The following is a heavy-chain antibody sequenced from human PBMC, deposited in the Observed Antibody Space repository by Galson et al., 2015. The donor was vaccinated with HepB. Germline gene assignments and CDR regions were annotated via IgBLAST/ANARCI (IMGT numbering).Heavy chain of an antibody. V-gene: IGHV3-73*01. Sequence: SLRLSCAGSGFTFSGSAMHWVRQAYGNGLECVGRIWSESYNSATAYTASVKGRFTISRDDSKNTAFLQMNSLRTEDTAVYYCVRMGDLSGYSSCWGQGTLVTGSS. D-gene: IGHD3-22*01. CDR3: VRMGDLSGYSSC. J-gene: IGHJ4*02. CDR1: GFTFSGSA. CDR2: IWSESYNSAT.